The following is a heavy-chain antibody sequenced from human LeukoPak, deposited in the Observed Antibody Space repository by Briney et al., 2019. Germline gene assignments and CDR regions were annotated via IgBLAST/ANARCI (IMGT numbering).Heavy chain of an antibody. D-gene: IGHD2-2*01. CDR1: GFSLSTSGVG. CDR3: AHISSSTSCCHFDY. CDR2: IYWDDDK. V-gene: IGHV2-5*02. J-gene: IGHJ4*02. Sequence: SGPKPVKPTQPLTLTCTFSGFSLSTSGVGVGWIRQPPGKALEWLALIYWDDDKRYSPSLKSRLTITKDTSKNQVVLTMTNMDPVDTATYYCAHISSSTSCCHFDYWGQGTLVTVSS.